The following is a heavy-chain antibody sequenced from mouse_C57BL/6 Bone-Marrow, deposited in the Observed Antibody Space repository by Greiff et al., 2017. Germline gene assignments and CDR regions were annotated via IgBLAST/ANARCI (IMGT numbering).Heavy chain of an antibody. Sequence: QVQLQQSGAELARPGASVKMSCKASGYTFTSYTMHWVKQRPGQGLEWIGYINPSSGYTKYNQKFKDKATLTADKSSSTAYMQLSSLTSEDSAVYYCARKALLLRYGTWFAYWGQGTLVTVSA. CDR3: ARKALLLRYGTWFAY. CDR2: INPSSGYT. CDR1: GYTFTSYT. D-gene: IGHD1-1*01. V-gene: IGHV1-4*01. J-gene: IGHJ3*01.